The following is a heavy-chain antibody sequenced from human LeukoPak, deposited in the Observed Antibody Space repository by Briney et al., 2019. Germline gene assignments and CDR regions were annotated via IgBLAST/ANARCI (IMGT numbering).Heavy chain of an antibody. J-gene: IGHJ4*02. Sequence: SVRVSCKASGGTFSSYAISWVRQAPGQGLEWMGGIIPIFGTANYAQKFQGRVTITTDESTSTAYMELSILRSEDTAVYYCASPGGDDSSGYYLIWGQGTLVTVSS. CDR3: ASPGGDDSSGYYLI. CDR2: IIPIFGTA. V-gene: IGHV1-69*05. CDR1: GGTFSSYA. D-gene: IGHD3-22*01.